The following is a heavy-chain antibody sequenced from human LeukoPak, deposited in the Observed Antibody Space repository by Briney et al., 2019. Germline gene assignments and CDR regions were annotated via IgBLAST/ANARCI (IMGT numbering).Heavy chain of an antibody. Sequence: PGGSLRLSCAASGFTFSSYAMHWVRQAPGKGLEWVAVISYDGSNKYYADSVKGRFTISRDNSKNTLYLQMNSLRAEDTAVYYCANPSIGLYDHWGQGTLVTVSS. V-gene: IGHV3-30-3*01. CDR1: GFTFSSYA. CDR3: ANPSIGLYDH. J-gene: IGHJ4*02. CDR2: ISYDGSNK. D-gene: IGHD3-16*01.